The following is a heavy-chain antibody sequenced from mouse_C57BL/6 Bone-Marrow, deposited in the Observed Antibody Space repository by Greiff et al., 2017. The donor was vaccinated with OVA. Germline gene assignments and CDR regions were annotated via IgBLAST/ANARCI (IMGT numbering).Heavy chain of an antibody. J-gene: IGHJ2*01. D-gene: IGHD1-1*01. CDR1: GYTFTSYW. CDR3: ARGGTTVVATKHFDY. Sequence: QVHVKQSGAELAKPGASVKLSCKASGYTFTSYWMHWVKQRPGQGLEWIGYINPSSGYTKYNQKFKDKATLTADKSSSTAYMQLSSLTYEDSAVYYCARGGTTVVATKHFDYWGQGTTLTVSS. V-gene: IGHV1-7*01. CDR2: INPSSGYT.